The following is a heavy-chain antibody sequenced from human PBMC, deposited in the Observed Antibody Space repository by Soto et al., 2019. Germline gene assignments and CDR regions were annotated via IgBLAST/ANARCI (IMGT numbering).Heavy chain of an antibody. D-gene: IGHD6-13*01. CDR2: IYYSGST. V-gene: IGHV4-59*08. CDR1: GGSISSYY. CDR3: ARHFIGFIPGAAAVDY. J-gene: IGHJ4*02. Sequence: PSETLSLTCTVSGGSISSYYWSWIRQPPGKGLEWIGYIYYSGSTNYNPSLKSRVTISVDTSKNQFSLKLSSVTAADTAVYYCARHFIGFIPGAAAVDYWGQGTLVTVSS.